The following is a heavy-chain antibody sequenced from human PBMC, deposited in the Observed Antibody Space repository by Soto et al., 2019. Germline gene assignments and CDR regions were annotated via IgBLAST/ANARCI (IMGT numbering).Heavy chain of an antibody. D-gene: IGHD2-15*01. V-gene: IGHV5-51*01. CDR3: AIYCSGGSCYGP. Sequence: GESLKISCKGSEYSFTSYWIGWVRQMPGKGLEWMGIIYPGDSDTXXSPSFQGXXTISAYKSISTXYLQWXSLKASDTAMYYCAIYCSGGSCYGPWGQGTLVTVSS. CDR1: EYSFTSYW. J-gene: IGHJ5*02. CDR2: IYPGDSDT.